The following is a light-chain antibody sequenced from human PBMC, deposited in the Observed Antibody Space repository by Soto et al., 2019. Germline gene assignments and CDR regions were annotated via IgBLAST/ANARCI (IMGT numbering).Light chain of an antibody. CDR3: QQYHNLWS. Sequence: IQLTQSPSSLSASVGDRVSITCRASQGTNNYLAWYQQKPGKAPKLLIYAASTLQSGVPLRFSGSASGKDFTLTISSLQPEDFANYYWQQYHNLWSFGRGTKVDNK. V-gene: IGKV1-9*01. CDR2: AAS. J-gene: IGKJ1*01. CDR1: QGTNNY.